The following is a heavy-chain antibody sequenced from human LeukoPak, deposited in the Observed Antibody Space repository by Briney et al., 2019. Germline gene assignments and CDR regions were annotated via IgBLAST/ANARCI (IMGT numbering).Heavy chain of an antibody. Sequence: PGGSLRLSCAASGFTFSSYAMHWVRQAPGKGLEWVAVISYDGSNKYYADSVKGRFTISRDNSKNTLYLQMNSLRAEDTAVYYCARGARIQLWYDAFDIWGQGTMVTVSS. CDR3: ARGARIQLWYDAFDI. J-gene: IGHJ3*02. V-gene: IGHV3-30*04. D-gene: IGHD5-18*01. CDR2: ISYDGSNK. CDR1: GFTFSSYA.